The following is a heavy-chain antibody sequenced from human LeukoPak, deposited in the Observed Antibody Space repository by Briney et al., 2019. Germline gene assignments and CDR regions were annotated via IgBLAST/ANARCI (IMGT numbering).Heavy chain of an antibody. CDR2: LYSAGAT. CDR1: GFTVSNNY. V-gene: IGHV3-53*01. CDR3: ATVAGGTYHFDL. J-gene: IGHJ4*02. D-gene: IGHD1-26*01. Sequence: GGSLRLSCAASGFTVSNNYMSWVRQAPGRGLEWVSILYSAGATYYTDSVKGRFTISRDNSNNILYLQMSSLRAEDTAVYYCATVAGGTYHFDLWGQGALVTVSS.